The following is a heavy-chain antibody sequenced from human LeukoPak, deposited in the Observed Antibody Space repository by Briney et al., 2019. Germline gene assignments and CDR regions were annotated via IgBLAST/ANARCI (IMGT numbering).Heavy chain of an antibody. CDR3: TRGSIAYYYMDV. CDR2: IYYSGST. CDR1: GGSISSYH. Sequence: PSETLSLTCTVSGGSISSYHWIWIRQPPGKGLEWIGNIYYSGSTNYNPSLKSRVTISVDTSKNQFSLKLSSVTAADTAVYYCTRGSIAYYYMDVWGKGTTVTISS. J-gene: IGHJ6*03. V-gene: IGHV4-59*01. D-gene: IGHD3-22*01.